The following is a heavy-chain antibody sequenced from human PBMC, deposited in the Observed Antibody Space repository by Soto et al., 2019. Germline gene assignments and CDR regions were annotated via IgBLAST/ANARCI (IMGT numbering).Heavy chain of an antibody. Sequence: QVQLVQSGAEVKKPGSSVKVSCKASGGTFSSYAISWVRQAPGQGLEWMGGIIPIFGTSNYAQKFQGRVTITADESTSTDYMELSSLRSEDTAVYYCASGGVLNYYDSSGYHLIPGLAEPWYFDLWGRGTLVTVSS. CDR3: ASGGVLNYYDSSGYHLIPGLAEPWYFDL. J-gene: IGHJ2*01. CDR2: IIPIFGTS. CDR1: GGTFSSYA. D-gene: IGHD3-22*01. V-gene: IGHV1-69*01.